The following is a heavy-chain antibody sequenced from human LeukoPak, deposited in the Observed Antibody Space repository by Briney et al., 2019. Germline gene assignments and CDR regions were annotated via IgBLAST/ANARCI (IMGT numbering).Heavy chain of an antibody. CDR3: ARDFVGFGALDY. Sequence: SETLSLTCTVSGGSISSGDYYWSWIRQPPGKGLEWIGYIYYSGSTYYNPSLKSRVTISVDTSKNQFSLKLSSVTAADTAVYYCARDFVGFGALDYWGQGTLVTVSS. J-gene: IGHJ4*02. CDR1: GGSISSGDYY. CDR2: IYYSGST. V-gene: IGHV4-30-4*01. D-gene: IGHD3-10*01.